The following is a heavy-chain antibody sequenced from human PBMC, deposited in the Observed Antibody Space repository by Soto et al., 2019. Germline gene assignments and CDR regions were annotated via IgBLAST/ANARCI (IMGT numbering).Heavy chain of an antibody. CDR3: EKVLDTAMVWGALDY. V-gene: IGHV3-30*18. Sequence: QVQLVESGGGVVQPGRSLRLSCAASGFTFSSYGMHWVRQAPGKGLEWVAVISYDGSNKYYADSVKGRFTISRDNSKNALYLQMNSLGAEDTAVYYCEKVLDTAMVWGALDYWGQGTLVTVSS. CDR2: ISYDGSNK. J-gene: IGHJ4*02. CDR1: GFTFSSYG. D-gene: IGHD5-18*01.